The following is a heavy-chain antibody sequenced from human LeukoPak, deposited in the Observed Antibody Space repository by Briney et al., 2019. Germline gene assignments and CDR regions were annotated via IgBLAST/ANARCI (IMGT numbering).Heavy chain of an antibody. CDR2: INPNSGGT. CDR1: GYTFTSYG. D-gene: IGHD6-19*01. CDR3: ARGNLAVAPQTYFDY. V-gene: IGHV1-2*02. Sequence: ASVKVSCKASGYTFTSYGISWVRQAPGQGLEWMGWINPNSGGTNYAQKFQGRVTMTRDTSISTAYMELSRLRSDDTAVYYCARGNLAVAPQTYFDYWGQGTLVTVSS. J-gene: IGHJ4*02.